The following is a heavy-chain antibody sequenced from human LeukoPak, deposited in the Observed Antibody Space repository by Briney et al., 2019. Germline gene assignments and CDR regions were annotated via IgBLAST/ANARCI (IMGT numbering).Heavy chain of an antibody. V-gene: IGHV4-34*01. J-gene: IGHJ6*02. D-gene: IGHD6-13*01. Sequence: SETLSLTCAVYGGSFSGYYWSWIRQPPGKGLEWIGEINHRGSTNYNPSLKSRVTISVDTSKNQFSLKLSSVTAADTAVYYCARGRRNSSSWTQYYYYGMDVWGQGTTVTVSS. CDR3: ARGRRNSSSWTQYYYYGMDV. CDR2: INHRGST. CDR1: GGSFSGYY.